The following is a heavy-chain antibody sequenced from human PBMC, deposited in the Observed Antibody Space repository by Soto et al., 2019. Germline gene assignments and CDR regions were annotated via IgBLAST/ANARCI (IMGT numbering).Heavy chain of an antibody. D-gene: IGHD3-10*01. V-gene: IGHV3-33*01. CDR1: GFTFSSYG. Sequence: QVQLVASGGGVVQPGRSLRLSCAASGFTFSSYGMYWMRQAPGKGLEWVAVIWHDGSEKYYADSVKGRFTISRDNSKSKLYLQMNSLRAEDTSVYSCARDYVARDLRGVIHYRGKGTRVTVSS. J-gene: IGHJ4*02. CDR3: ARDYVARDLRGVIHY. CDR2: IWHDGSEK.